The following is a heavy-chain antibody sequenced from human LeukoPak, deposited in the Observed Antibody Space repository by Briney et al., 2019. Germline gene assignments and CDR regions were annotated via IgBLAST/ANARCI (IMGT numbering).Heavy chain of an antibody. J-gene: IGHJ6*02. CDR1: GYTFTSYG. D-gene: IGHD3-10*01. V-gene: IGHV1-18*01. CDR3: ARVYDWMVRGVIPPPPYYYYGMDV. CDR2: ISAYNGNT. Sequence: GASVKVSCKASGYTFTSYGISWVRQAPGQGLEWMGWISAYNGNTNYAQKLQGRVTMTTDTSTCTAYMELRSLRSDDTAVYYCARVYDWMVRGVIPPPPYYYYGMDVWGQGTTVTVSS.